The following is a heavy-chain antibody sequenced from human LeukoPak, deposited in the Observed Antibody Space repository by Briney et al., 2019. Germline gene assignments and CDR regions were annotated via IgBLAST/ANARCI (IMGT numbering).Heavy chain of an antibody. CDR1: GGSISSTTYY. CDR2: IYSSGST. D-gene: IGHD3-22*01. CDR3: ARGNHYYDSSGYYHNSFDP. J-gene: IGHJ5*02. V-gene: IGHV4-61*02. Sequence: SQTLSLTCSVSGGSISSTTYYWSWLRQPAGKGLEWIGRIYSSGSTNYNPSLKSRVTISVDTSKNQFSLKLNSVTAADTAVYYCARGNHYYDSSGYYHNSFDPWGQGTLVTVSS.